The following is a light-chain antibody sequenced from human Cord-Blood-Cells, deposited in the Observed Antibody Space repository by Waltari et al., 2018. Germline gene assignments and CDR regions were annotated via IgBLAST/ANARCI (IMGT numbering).Light chain of an antibody. CDR1: SSDGGSYNL. J-gene: IGLJ1*01. Sequence: QSALTQPAAVSGSPGQSITISCTGTSSDGGSYNLVSWYQQHPGKAPKLMIYEGSKRPSGVSNRFSGSKSGNTASLTISGLQAEDEADYYCCSYAGSSGVFGTGTKVTVL. CDR2: EGS. V-gene: IGLV2-23*01. CDR3: CSYAGSSGV.